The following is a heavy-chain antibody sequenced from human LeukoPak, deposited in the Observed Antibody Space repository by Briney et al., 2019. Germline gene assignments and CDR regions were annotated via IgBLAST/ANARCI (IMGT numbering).Heavy chain of an antibody. CDR3: ARVSVGAPAFDY. V-gene: IGHV3-7*01. CDR2: INEDGSEK. CDR1: GFSCGSYW. Sequence: PGGSLRLSCSASGFSCGSYWMSWVRQAPGKGLEWVAHINEDGSEKYYVDSVKGRFFISRDNAAKSLSLQMNRLRDADTAVYYCARVSVGAPAFDYWGQGNLVTVSS. J-gene: IGHJ4*02. D-gene: IGHD1-26*01.